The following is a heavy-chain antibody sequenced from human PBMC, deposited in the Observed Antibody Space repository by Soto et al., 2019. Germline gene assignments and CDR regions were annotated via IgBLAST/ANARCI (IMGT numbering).Heavy chain of an antibody. V-gene: IGHV5-10-1*01. CDR1: GYSFTSYW. D-gene: IGHD4-17*01. Sequence: LGESLKISCKGSGYSFTSYWISWVRQMPGKGLEWMGRIDPSDSYTNYSPSFQGHVTISADKSISTAYLQWSSLKASDTAMYYCASRNTTVTTDYYYYGMDVWGQGTTVTVSS. CDR3: ASRNTTVTTDYYYYGMDV. J-gene: IGHJ6*02. CDR2: IDPSDSYT.